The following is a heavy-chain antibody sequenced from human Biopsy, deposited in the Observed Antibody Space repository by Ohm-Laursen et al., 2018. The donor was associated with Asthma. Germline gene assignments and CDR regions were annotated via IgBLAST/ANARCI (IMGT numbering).Heavy chain of an antibody. CDR1: GFTFSSFG. D-gene: IGHD2-15*01. V-gene: IGHV3-30*03. CDR3: ARVDGVVEAATRLGGMDV. Sequence: SLRLSCSASGFTFSSFGMHWVRQTPAKGLEWVAVISFDGSNKYYADSVKGRFTISRDNSKDTLYLQMTSLSAEDSAVYYCARVDGVVEAATRLGGMDVWGQGTTVTVSS. J-gene: IGHJ6*02. CDR2: ISFDGSNK.